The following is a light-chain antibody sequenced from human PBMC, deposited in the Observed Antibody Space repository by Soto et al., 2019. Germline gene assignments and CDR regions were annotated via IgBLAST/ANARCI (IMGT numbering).Light chain of an antibody. J-gene: IGKJ5*01. CDR3: QQRNTWPPIT. V-gene: IGKV3D-20*02. CDR2: DAS. Sequence: EILLTQSPVTLSLSPRERATLSRRARQSVSNNYLAWYQQKPGQAPRLLIYDASRRASGVPARFSGSGSGTDFTLTISSLEPEDFALYYCQQRNTWPPITFGQGTRLEIK. CDR1: QSVSNNY.